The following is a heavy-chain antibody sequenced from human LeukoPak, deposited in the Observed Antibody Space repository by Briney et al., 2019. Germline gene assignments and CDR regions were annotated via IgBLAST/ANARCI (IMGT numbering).Heavy chain of an antibody. CDR1: GGSFSGYY. CDR2: INHSGST. Sequence: SETLSLTCAVYGGSFSGYYWSWIRQPPGKGLEWTGEINHSGSTNYNPSLKSRVTISVDTSKNQFSLKLSSVTAADTAVYYCATGYYDSSGYHLGDAFDIWGQGTMVIVSS. D-gene: IGHD3-22*01. V-gene: IGHV4-34*01. J-gene: IGHJ3*02. CDR3: ATGYYDSSGYHLGDAFDI.